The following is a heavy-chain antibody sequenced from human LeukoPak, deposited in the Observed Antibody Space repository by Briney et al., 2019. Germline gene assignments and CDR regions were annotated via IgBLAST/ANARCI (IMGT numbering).Heavy chain of an antibody. CDR3: AKGSSSSISARLNY. Sequence: GGSPRLSCAASGFTFKNYAMSWVRQAPGKGLEWVSGISGSDGITYYADSVKGRFTISRDNSNNTLYLQMSSLRAEDTALYYCAKGSSSSISARLNYWGQGTPVTVSS. D-gene: IGHD6-6*01. V-gene: IGHV3-23*01. CDR2: ISGSDGIT. CDR1: GFTFKNYA. J-gene: IGHJ4*02.